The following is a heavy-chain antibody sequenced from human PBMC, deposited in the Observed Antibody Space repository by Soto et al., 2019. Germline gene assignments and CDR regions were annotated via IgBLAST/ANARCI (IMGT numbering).Heavy chain of an antibody. Sequence: ASVKVSCKASGYTFTSYAMHWVRQAPGQRLEWMGWINAGNGNTKYSQKFQGRVTITRDTSASTAYMELSSLRSEDTAVYYCAGVRQSYGAYEYWGQGTPVTVSS. J-gene: IGHJ4*02. D-gene: IGHD5-12*01. CDR3: AGVRQSYGAYEY. CDR2: INAGNGNT. CDR1: GYTFTSYA. V-gene: IGHV1-3*01.